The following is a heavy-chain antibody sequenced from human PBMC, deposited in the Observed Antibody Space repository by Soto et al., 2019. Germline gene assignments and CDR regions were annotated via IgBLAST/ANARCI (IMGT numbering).Heavy chain of an antibody. CDR3: ASDSGYYPGGYGMDV. J-gene: IGHJ6*02. D-gene: IGHD3-22*01. CDR2: ISSSGSTI. CDR1: GFTFIDYY. V-gene: IGHV3-11*01. Sequence: WGSLRLSCAASGFTFIDYYISCIRHSPLKGLEWVSYISSSGSTIYYADSVKGRFTISRDNAKNSLYLQMNSLRAEDTAVYYCASDSGYYPGGYGMDVWGQGTTVTVSS.